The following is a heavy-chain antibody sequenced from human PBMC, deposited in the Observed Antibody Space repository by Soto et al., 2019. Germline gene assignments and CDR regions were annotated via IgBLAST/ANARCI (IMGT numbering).Heavy chain of an antibody. CDR2: IYYSGST. CDR1: GGSIRSSSYY. CDR3: ARHKSIAAPPFDY. J-gene: IGHJ4*02. D-gene: IGHD6-6*01. Sequence: ETLSLTCTVAGGSIRSSSYYWGWIRQPPGKGLEWIGSIYYSGSTYYNPSLKSRVTISVDTSKNQFSLKLSSVTAADTAVYYCARHKSIAAPPFDYWGQGTLVTVSS. V-gene: IGHV4-39*01.